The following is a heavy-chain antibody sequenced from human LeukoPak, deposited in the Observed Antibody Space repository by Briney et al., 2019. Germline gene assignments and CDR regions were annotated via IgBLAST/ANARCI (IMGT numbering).Heavy chain of an antibody. J-gene: IGHJ4*02. V-gene: IGHV4-39*07. CDR3: ARDRLRWPKIDY. CDR2: IFYSGST. CDR1: GGSISTSNYY. Sequence: ASETLSLTCTVSGGSISTSNYYWGWIRQPPGKGLEWIGNIFYSGSTDYNPSLKSRVTISVDTSKNQFSLKLNSVTAADTAVYYCARDRLRWPKIDYWGQGTLVTVSS. D-gene: IGHD4-23*01.